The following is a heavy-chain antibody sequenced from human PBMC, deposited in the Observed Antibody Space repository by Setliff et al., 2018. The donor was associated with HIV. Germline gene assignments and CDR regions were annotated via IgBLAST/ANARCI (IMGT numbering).Heavy chain of an antibody. V-gene: IGHV4-38-2*01. CDR3: ARGLGIAAAGSRRQDNWFDP. J-gene: IGHJ5*02. D-gene: IGHD6-13*01. Sequence: SETLSLTCAVSGYSISSGYFWAWIRQPPGKGLEWIGSIYHSGSTYYNPSLKSRVTKSVDTSKNQFSQRLSSVTAADTAMYYCARGLGIAAAGSRRQDNWFDPWGQGTLVTVSS. CDR2: IYHSGST. CDR1: GYSISSGYF.